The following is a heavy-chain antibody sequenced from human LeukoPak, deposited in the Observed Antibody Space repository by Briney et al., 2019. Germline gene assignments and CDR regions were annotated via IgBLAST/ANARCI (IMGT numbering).Heavy chain of an antibody. CDR1: GFTFSSYA. J-gene: IGHJ3*02. CDR3: AKDETLDYDFAPEDI. V-gene: IGHV3-23*01. D-gene: IGHD3-3*01. Sequence: PGGSLRLSCAASGFTFSSYAMSRVRQAPGKGLEWVSAISGSGGSTYYADSVKGRFTISRDNSKNTLYLQMNSLRAEDTAVYYCAKDETLDYDFAPEDIWGQGTMVTVSS. CDR2: ISGSGGST.